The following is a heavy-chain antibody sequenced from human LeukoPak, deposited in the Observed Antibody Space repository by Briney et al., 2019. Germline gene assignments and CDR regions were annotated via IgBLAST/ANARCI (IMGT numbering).Heavy chain of an antibody. V-gene: IGHV7-4-1*02. J-gene: IGHJ6*02. CDR2: INTNTGNP. CDR3: AREDDGYPYYYYYDMDV. D-gene: IGHD5-24*01. Sequence: ASVKVSCKASGYTFTNYAMNWVRQAPGQGLEWMGWINTNTGNPTYAQGFTGRFVFSLDTSVSTAYLQISSLKAEDTAVYYCAREDDGYPYYYYYDMDVWGQGTTVTVSS. CDR1: GYTFTNYA.